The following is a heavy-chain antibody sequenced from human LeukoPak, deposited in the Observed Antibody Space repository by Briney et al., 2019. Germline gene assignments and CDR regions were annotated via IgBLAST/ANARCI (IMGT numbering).Heavy chain of an antibody. V-gene: IGHV3-23*01. CDR2: ISTTGGST. D-gene: IGHD4-23*01. Sequence: GGSLRLSCAAPGFSFNNYTMSWVRQAPGKGLEWVSAISTTGGSTYYADSVKGRFTVSRDNSKNTLSLQMDSLRVEDTALYYCAKDWTTVVTPKGYYFDSWGQGTLVTVSS. CDR1: GFSFNNYT. J-gene: IGHJ4*02. CDR3: AKDWTTVVTPKGYYFDS.